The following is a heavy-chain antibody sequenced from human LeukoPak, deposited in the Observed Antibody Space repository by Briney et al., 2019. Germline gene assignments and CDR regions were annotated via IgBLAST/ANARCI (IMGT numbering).Heavy chain of an antibody. D-gene: IGHD3-10*01. J-gene: IGHJ4*01. V-gene: IGHV4-34*01. CDR1: GGSFSGYY. CDR3: AREDPMVRGIYDY. CDR2: INHSGNT. Sequence: SETLSLTCAVYGGSFSGYYWSWIRQPPGKGLEWIGEINHSGNTNYNPSLKSRVTISVDTSKNQFSLKLSSVTAADTAMYYCAREDPMVRGIYDYWGHGTLVTVSS.